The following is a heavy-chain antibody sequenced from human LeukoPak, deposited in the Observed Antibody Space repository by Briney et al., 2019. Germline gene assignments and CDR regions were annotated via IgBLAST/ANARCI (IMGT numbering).Heavy chain of an antibody. CDR1: GFTFSSYA. J-gene: IGHJ6*03. Sequence: GGSLRLSCAASGFTFSSYAMHWVRQAPGKGLEWVAVISYDGSNKFYADSVRGRFTISRDNSKNTLYLQMNSLRTEDTAVYYCARWAVAMDYYYYYYMDVWGKGTTVTVSS. D-gene: IGHD5-12*01. CDR3: ARWAVAMDYYYYYYMDV. V-gene: IGHV3-30-3*01. CDR2: ISYDGSNK.